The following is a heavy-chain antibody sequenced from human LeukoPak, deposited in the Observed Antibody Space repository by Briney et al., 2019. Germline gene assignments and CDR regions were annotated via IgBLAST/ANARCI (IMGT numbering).Heavy chain of an antibody. J-gene: IGHJ4*02. CDR1: GGSFSGYY. Sequence: SETLSLTCAVYGGSFSGYYWSWIRQPPGKGLEWIGEINHSGSTNYNPSLKSRVTISVDTSKNQFSLKLSSVTAADTAVYYCARAITMVRGVITPNPVFDYWGQGTLVTVSS. CDR3: ARAITMVRGVITPNPVFDY. D-gene: IGHD3-10*01. V-gene: IGHV4-34*01. CDR2: INHSGST.